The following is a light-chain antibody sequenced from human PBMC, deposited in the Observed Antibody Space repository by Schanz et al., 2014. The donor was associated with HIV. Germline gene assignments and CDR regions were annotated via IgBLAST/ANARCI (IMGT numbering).Light chain of an antibody. J-gene: IGLJ2*01. CDR3: ASYAGSNNLV. CDR1: SSDIGGSDY. V-gene: IGLV2-14*03. Sequence: QSALTQPASVSGSPGQSITISCSGTSSDIGGSDYVSWYQQLPGKVPKLMIYDVSNRASGVSNRFSGSKSGNTASLTVSGLQAEDEADYYCASYAGSNNLVFGGGTKLTVL. CDR2: DVS.